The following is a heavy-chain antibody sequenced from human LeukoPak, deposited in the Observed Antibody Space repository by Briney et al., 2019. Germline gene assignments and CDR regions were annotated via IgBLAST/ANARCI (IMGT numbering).Heavy chain of an antibody. V-gene: IGHV1-46*02. Sequence: ASVKVSCKASGYTFNTYYMHWVRQAPGQGLEWMGIINPSGGSTSYAQKFQGRVTMTRDTSTSTVYMELSSLRSEDTAVYYCARDCLSVAGGYYGMDVWGQGTTVTVSS. D-gene: IGHD6-19*01. CDR1: GYTFNTYY. J-gene: IGHJ6*02. CDR2: INPSGGST. CDR3: ARDCLSVAGGYYGMDV.